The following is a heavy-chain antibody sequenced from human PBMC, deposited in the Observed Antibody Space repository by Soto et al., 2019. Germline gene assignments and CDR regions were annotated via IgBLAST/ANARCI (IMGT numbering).Heavy chain of an antibody. CDR2: INAGNGNT. Sequence: ASVRVSCKASGYTFTSYAMHWVRQAPGQRLEWMGWINAGNGNTKYSQKFQGRVTITRDTSASTAYMELSSLRSEDTAVYYCAIDVYYYDSSGYYSWGQGTLVTVSS. CDR1: GYTFTSYA. J-gene: IGHJ4*02. D-gene: IGHD3-22*01. CDR3: AIDVYYYDSSGYYS. V-gene: IGHV1-3*01.